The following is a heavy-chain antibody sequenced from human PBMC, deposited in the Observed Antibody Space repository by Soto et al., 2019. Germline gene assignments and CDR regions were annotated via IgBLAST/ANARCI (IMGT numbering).Heavy chain of an antibody. J-gene: IGHJ5*02. CDR3: ARGLESGDYVDSFGP. V-gene: IGHV3-11*01. CDR1: GYTFSDYY. CDR2: ISSAGSTI. Sequence: QEQLVESGGGLVKPGGSLRLSCAASGYTFSDYYMSWIRQAPGKGLEWISYISSAGSTIYYADSVRGRFTVSGDNAKNSLFLQMNSLRAEDTALYYCARGLESGDYVDSFGPWGQGTLVTVSS. D-gene: IGHD4-17*01.